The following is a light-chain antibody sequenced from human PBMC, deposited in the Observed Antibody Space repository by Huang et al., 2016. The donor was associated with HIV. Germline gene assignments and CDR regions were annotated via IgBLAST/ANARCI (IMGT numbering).Light chain of an antibody. V-gene: IGKV3-15*01. CDR3: QQFNNWPPEET. J-gene: IGKJ3*01. CDR1: QSVSSN. Sequence: EIVMTQSPATLSVSPGERATLSCRASQSVSSNLAWYQQKPGQAPRRLIYGASTRATGIPARCSGSGSGTEFTLTISSLQSADFAVYYCQQFNNWPPEETFGPGTRVDMK. CDR2: GAS.